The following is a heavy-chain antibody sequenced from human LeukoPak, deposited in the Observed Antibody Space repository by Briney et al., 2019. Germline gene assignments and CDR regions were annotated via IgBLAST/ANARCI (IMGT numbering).Heavy chain of an antibody. V-gene: IGHV1-18*01. J-gene: IGHJ6*02. CDR3: VRDNSHRPDSSGYYLYYYYYYGMDV. Sequence: GASVKVSCKASGYTFTSYGISWVRQAPGQGLEWMGWISAYNGNTNYAQKLQGRVTMTTDTSTSTAYMELRSLRSDDTAVYYCVRDNSHRPDSSGYYLYYYYYYGMDVWGQGTTVTVSS. CDR1: GYTFTSYG. CDR2: ISAYNGNT. D-gene: IGHD3-22*01.